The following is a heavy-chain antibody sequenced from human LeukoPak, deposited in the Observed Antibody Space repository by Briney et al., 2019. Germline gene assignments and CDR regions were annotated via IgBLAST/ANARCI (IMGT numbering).Heavy chain of an antibody. CDR3: AKYTTGYFDY. D-gene: IGHD2-2*02. CDR2: ISGSGGST. J-gene: IGHJ4*02. CDR1: GFTFSNYA. V-gene: IGHV3-23*01. Sequence: PGRSLRLSCAASGFTFSNYAMSWVRQAPGKGLEWVSAISGSGGSTYYADSVKGRFTISRDNSKNTLYLQMNSLRAEDTAVYYCAKYTTGYFDYWGQGTLVTVSS.